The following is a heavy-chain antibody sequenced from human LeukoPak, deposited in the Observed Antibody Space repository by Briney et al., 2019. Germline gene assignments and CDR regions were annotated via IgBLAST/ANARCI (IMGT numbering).Heavy chain of an antibody. CDR2: ISAYNGNT. V-gene: IGHV1-18*01. Sequence: ASVKVSCKASGYTFTSYGISWVRQAPGQGLEWMGWISAYNGNTNYAQKLQGRVTMTTDTSTSTACMELRSLRSDDTAVYYCARELLVVPAAIWDDAFDIWGQGTMVTVSS. CDR3: ARELLVVPAAIWDDAFDI. CDR1: GYTFTSYG. J-gene: IGHJ3*02. D-gene: IGHD2-2*02.